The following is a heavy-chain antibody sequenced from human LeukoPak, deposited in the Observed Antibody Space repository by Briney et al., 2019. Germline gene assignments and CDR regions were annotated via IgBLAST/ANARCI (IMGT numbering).Heavy chain of an antibody. J-gene: IGHJ4*02. CDR2: ISSNGGST. D-gene: IGHD1-20*01. CDR1: GFTFSRYA. Sequence: TGGSLRLSCAASGFTFSRYAMHRVRQAPGKGLESVSAISSNGGSTYYANSVKGRFTISRDNSKNTLYLQMGSLRAEDLAVYYCARDFGLTGKVDYWGQGTLVTVSS. V-gene: IGHV3-64*01. CDR3: ARDFGLTGKVDY.